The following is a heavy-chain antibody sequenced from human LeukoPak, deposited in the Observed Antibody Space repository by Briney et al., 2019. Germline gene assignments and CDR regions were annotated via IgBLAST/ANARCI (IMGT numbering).Heavy chain of an antibody. D-gene: IGHD2-2*01. CDR1: GFTFSSYC. CDR2: ISSSSSYI. CDR3: ARDSLVVPAAVGNFDY. Sequence: PGGSLRLSCAASGFTFSSYCMNWVRQAPGKGLEWVGSISSSSSYIYYADSVKGRFTISRDNAKNSLYLQMNSPRAEDTAVYYCARDSLVVPAAVGNFDYWGQGTLVTVSS. V-gene: IGHV3-21*01. J-gene: IGHJ4*02.